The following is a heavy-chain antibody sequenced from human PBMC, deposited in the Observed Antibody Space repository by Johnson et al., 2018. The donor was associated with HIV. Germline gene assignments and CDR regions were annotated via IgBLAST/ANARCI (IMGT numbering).Heavy chain of an antibody. Sequence: QVQLVESGGGVVQPGRSLRLSCAASGFIFSNYAMHWVRQAPGKGLEWVAVISYDGSNKYYADSVKGRFTISRDNSKNTLYLQMNSLRAEDTAVYYFSKDRTAMVLFDIWGQGTMVTVSS. CDR2: ISYDGSNK. CDR1: GFIFSNYA. CDR3: SKDRTAMVLFDI. J-gene: IGHJ3*02. D-gene: IGHD5-18*01. V-gene: IGHV3-30*04.